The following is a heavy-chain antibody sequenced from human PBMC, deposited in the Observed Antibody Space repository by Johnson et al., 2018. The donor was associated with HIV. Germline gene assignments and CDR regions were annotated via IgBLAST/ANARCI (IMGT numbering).Heavy chain of an antibody. CDR3: AKSPRFTIFGSDAFDI. CDR2: IRYDGSNK. D-gene: IGHD3-3*01. V-gene: IGHV3-30*02. J-gene: IGHJ3*02. Sequence: QVQLVESGGGVVQPGGSLRLSCAASGFTFSSYGMHWVRQAPGKGLEWVAFIRYDGSNKYYADSVKGRFTISRDNSKNTLYLQMNSLRAEDTAVYYCAKSPRFTIFGSDAFDIWGQGTMVTVSS. CDR1: GFTFSSYG.